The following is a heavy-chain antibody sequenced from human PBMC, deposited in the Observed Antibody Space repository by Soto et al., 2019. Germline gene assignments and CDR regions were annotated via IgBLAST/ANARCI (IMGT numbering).Heavy chain of an antibody. V-gene: IGHV4-59*01. CDR3: ARGTPKYYYDSSGFFDY. CDR1: GGSISSYY. CDR2: IYYSGST. Sequence: SETLSLTCTVSGGSISSYYWSWIRQPPGKGLEWIGYIYYSGSTNYNPSLKSRVTISVDTSKNQFSLKLSSVTAADTAVYYCARGTPKYYYDSSGFFDYWGQETLVTFPS. J-gene: IGHJ4*02. D-gene: IGHD3-22*01.